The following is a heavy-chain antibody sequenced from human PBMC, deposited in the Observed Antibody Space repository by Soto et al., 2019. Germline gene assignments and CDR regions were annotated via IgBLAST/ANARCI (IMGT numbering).Heavy chain of an antibody. D-gene: IGHD2-21*01. V-gene: IGHV3-21*04. CDR3: AKVNIAYYYGMDV. J-gene: IGHJ6*02. CDR1: GFIFSGSS. Sequence: PGGSLRLSCAASGFIFSGSSMNWVRQTPGMGLEWVSSISSGSDYMYYADSVKGRFTISRDNARHSLFLQMNSLRAEDTAVYYCAKVNIAYYYGMDVWGQGTTVTVSS. CDR2: ISSGSDYM.